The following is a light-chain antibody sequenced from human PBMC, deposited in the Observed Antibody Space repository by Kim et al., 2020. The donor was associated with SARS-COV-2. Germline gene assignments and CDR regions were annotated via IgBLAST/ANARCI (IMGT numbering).Light chain of an antibody. CDR1: QSVSSGY. J-gene: IGKJ2*01. V-gene: IGKV3-20*01. CDR2: GAS. CDR3: QQYGSSPYT. Sequence: EIVLTQSPGTLSLSPGERATLSCRASQSVSSGYLAWYQQKPGQPPRLLIYGASSRATGIPDRFSGSGSGTDFILTISRLEPEDFAVYYCQQYGSSPYTFGQGTKLEI.